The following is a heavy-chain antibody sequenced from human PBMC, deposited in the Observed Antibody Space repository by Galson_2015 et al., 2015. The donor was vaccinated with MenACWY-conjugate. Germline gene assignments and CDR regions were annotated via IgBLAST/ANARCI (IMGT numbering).Heavy chain of an antibody. CDR2: IYPGDSDT. Sequence: QSGAAVKKPGESLTISCKGSGYSFTSYWVGWVRQMPGKGLEWMGIIYPGDSDTRYSPSFQGQVTISADKSISTAYLQWSSLKASDTAMYYCARRGYGGNSETWFDPWGQGTLVTVSS. J-gene: IGHJ5*02. D-gene: IGHD4-23*01. V-gene: IGHV5-51*01. CDR1: GYSFTSYW. CDR3: ARRGYGGNSETWFDP.